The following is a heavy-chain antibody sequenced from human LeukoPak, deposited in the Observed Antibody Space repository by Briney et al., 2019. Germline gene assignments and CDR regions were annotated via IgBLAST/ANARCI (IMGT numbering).Heavy chain of an antibody. CDR2: INRSGNII. CDR1: GFTFSSYW. V-gene: IGHV3-48*04. CDR3: ARGYDILTNAFDY. D-gene: IGHD3-9*01. J-gene: IGHJ4*02. Sequence: GGSLRLSCAASGFTFSSYWMSWVRQAPGKGLEWVSYINRSGNIIYYADSVKGRFTISRDNAKNSLYLQMNSLRAEDTAVYYCARGYDILTNAFDYWGQGTLITVSS.